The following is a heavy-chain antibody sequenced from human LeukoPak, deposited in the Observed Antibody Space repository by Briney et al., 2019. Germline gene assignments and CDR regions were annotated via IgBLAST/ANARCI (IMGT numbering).Heavy chain of an antibody. CDR3: ARDRPNNWFDP. V-gene: IGHV3-74*01. Sequence: GGSLRLSCAGSGFTFSRHWMHWVRQAPGKGLGWVSGIHADGSGTDYADFVKGRFTISRDNAKHMLYLDMNSLRADDTAVYYCARDRPNNWFDPWGQGTLVTVSS. CDR1: GFTFSRHW. CDR2: IHADGSGT. J-gene: IGHJ5*02.